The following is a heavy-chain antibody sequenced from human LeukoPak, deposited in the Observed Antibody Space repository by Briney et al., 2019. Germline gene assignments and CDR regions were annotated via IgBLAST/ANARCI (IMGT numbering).Heavy chain of an antibody. J-gene: IGHJ5*02. D-gene: IGHD3-22*01. CDR2: ISTNTGNL. V-gene: IGHV7-4-1*02. CDR3: TTDAYYYDSSGYYSWFDP. Sequence: ASVKVSCKASGYTFTSYAMNWVRQAPGQGLEWMGWISTNTGNLTYAQGFTGRFVFSLDTSVSTAYLQISSLKAEDTAVYYCTTDAYYYDSSGYYSWFDPWGQGTLVTVSS. CDR1: GYTFTSYA.